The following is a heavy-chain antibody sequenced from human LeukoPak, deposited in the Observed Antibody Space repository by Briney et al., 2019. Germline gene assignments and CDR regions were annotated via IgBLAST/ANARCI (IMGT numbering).Heavy chain of an antibody. CDR2: MSRNSAKT. J-gene: IGHJ4*02. CDR1: GFTLSDYA. V-gene: IGHV3-23*01. D-gene: IGHD3-10*01. CDR3: AKGKAGFGELFD. Sequence: PGGSLGLACAASGFTLSDYAMSWVRQAPGGGLEWVSSMSRNSAKTYYADSVKGRFTISRDETTNTLFLQMNSLRAGDTALYYCAKGKAGFGELFDWGPGTLVTVSS.